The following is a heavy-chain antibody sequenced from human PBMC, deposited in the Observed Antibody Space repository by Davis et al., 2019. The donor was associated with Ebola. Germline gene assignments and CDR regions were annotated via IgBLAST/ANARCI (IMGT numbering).Heavy chain of an antibody. J-gene: IGHJ4*02. CDR3: ARSQSTSWYGLFDY. D-gene: IGHD6-13*01. Sequence: AASVKVSCKASGYTFSNYGISWVRQAPGLGLEWMGRLSAYDGSTNYAQKLQGRVTVTTDTSATTAYMEVRGLTSDDTAVYFCARSQSTSWYGLFDYWGQGTLVTVSS. CDR2: LSAYDGST. CDR1: GYTFSNYG. V-gene: IGHV1-18*01.